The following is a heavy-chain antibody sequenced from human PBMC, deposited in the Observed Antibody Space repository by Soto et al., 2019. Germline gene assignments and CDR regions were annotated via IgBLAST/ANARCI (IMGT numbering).Heavy chain of an antibody. CDR2: IYHSGST. V-gene: IGHV4-4*02. CDR3: ARGYIAAASDDAFDI. Sequence: SETLSLTCAVSGGYIVSTNWFSSVRQPPGKGLEWIGEIYHSGSTNYNPSLKSRVTISVDKSKNQFSLKLSSVTAADTAVYYCARGYIAAASDDAFDIWGQGTMVT. D-gene: IGHD6-13*01. J-gene: IGHJ3*02. CDR1: GGYIVSTNW.